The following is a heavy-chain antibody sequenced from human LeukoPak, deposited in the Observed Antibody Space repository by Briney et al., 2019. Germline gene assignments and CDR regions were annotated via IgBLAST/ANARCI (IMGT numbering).Heavy chain of an antibody. D-gene: IGHD4-17*01. J-gene: IGHJ4*02. Sequence: GGSLRLSCAASGFTFSSYSMNWVRQAPGKGLEWVPYISSSSSTIYYADSVKGRFTISRDNAKNSLYLQMNSLRAEDTAVYYCARDRDYGDPEFDYWGQGTLVTVSS. V-gene: IGHV3-48*04. CDR3: ARDRDYGDPEFDY. CDR1: GFTFSSYS. CDR2: ISSSSSTI.